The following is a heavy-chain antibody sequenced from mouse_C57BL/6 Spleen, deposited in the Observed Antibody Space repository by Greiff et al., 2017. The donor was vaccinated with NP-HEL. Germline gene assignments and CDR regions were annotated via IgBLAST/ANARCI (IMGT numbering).Heavy chain of an antibody. CDR3: SISVDYYGSSSYYFDY. CDR2: IDPDSGGT. J-gene: IGHJ2*01. Sequence: QVQLQQPGAELVKPGASVKLSCKASGYTFTSYWMHWVKQRPGRGLEWIGRIDPDSGGTKYNEKFKSKATLTVHTPSIPAYMLLTSLTSVDSAVFYCSISVDYYGSSSYYFDYWGQGTTLTVSS. D-gene: IGHD1-1*01. CDR1: GYTFTSYW. V-gene: IGHV1-72*01.